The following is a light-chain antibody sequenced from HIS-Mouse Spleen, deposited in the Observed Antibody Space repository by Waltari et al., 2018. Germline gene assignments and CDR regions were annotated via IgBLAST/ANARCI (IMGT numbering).Light chain of an antibody. J-gene: IGLJ2*01. V-gene: IGLV3-21*03. CDR1: NIGSKS. CDR2: DDS. CDR3: QVWDSSSDHVV. Sequence: SYVLTQPPSVSVAPGKTARITCGGNNIGSKSVHCYQQKPGQAPVLVVYDDSDRPSGIPERFSGSNSGNTATLTIRRVEAGDEADYYCQVWDSSSDHVVFGGGTKLTVL.